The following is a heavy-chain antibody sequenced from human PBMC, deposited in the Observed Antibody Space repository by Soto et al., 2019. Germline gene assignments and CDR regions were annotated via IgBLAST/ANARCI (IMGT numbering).Heavy chain of an antibody. CDR1: GFTFSSYG. Sequence: GGSLRLSCAASGFTFSSYGMTWVRQAPGKGLEWVSFSSATGAGTYYADSVKGRFTISRDNSKNTLYLQMTSLRADDTAVYYCAKDRRAGGNYGFYSDFWGQGTLVTVSS. CDR3: AKDRRAGGNYGFYSDF. D-gene: IGHD1-7*01. V-gene: IGHV3-23*01. CDR2: SSATGAGT. J-gene: IGHJ4*02.